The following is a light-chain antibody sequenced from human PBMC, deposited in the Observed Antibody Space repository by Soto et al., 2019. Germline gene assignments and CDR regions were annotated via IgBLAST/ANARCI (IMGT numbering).Light chain of an antibody. CDR2: GAS. J-gene: IGKJ4*01. CDR3: QHYDGSPLS. V-gene: IGKV3-20*01. Sequence: EIGLTQFPGTLSLSPGERGTLSCRASESINSAHLAWYQQKPGQPPRLLIFGASGRATGIPDRFSGSGSGTDFTLTISRLEPEDFAVYYCQHYDGSPLSFGGGTRVELK. CDR1: ESINSAH.